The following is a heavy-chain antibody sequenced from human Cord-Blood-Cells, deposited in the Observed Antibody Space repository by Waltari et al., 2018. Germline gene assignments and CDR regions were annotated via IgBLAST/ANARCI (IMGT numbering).Heavy chain of an antibody. CDR3: AREVAARGMDV. CDR1: GFTFSSYG. V-gene: IGHV3-33*01. CDR2: IWYDGSNK. D-gene: IGHD2-15*01. Sequence: QVQLVESGGGVVRPGRSLRLSCEASGFTFSSYGMHWVRRAPGKGLEWVSVIWYDGSNKYYADSVKGRFTISRDNSKNTLYLQMNSLRAEDTAVYYCAREVAARGMDVWGQGTTVTVSS. J-gene: IGHJ6*02.